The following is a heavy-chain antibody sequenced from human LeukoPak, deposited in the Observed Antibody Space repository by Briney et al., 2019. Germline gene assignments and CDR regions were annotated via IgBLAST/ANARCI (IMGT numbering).Heavy chain of an antibody. V-gene: IGHV3-11*04. CDR1: GFTFSDYY. D-gene: IGHD3-3*01. Sequence: GGSLRLSCAASGFTFSDYYMSWIRQAPGKGLEWVSYISSSGSTIYYADSVKGRFTISRDNAKNSLYLQMNSLRAEDTAVYYCARAHVTIFGVATAFDIWGQGTMVTVSS. CDR3: ARAHVTIFGVATAFDI. J-gene: IGHJ3*02. CDR2: ISSSGSTI.